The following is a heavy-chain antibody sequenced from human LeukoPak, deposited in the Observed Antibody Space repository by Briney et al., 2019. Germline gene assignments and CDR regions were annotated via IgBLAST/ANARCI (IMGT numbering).Heavy chain of an antibody. D-gene: IGHD1-26*01. CDR3: AREWGV. CDR1: GFTFSSYG. Sequence: PGGSLRLSCAASGFTFSSYGMNWVRQAPGKGLEWLSHISSTSSTIKYADFVKGRFTISRDNAKNSVYLQIHSLRVEDTAVYYCAREWGVWGKGTTVTVSS. J-gene: IGHJ6*04. V-gene: IGHV3-48*01. CDR2: ISSTSSTI.